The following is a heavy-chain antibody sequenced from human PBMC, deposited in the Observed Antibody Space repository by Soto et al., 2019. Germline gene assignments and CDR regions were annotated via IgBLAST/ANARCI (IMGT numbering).Heavy chain of an antibody. J-gene: IGHJ4*02. V-gene: IGHV3-74*01. CDR1: GVTFSTYDG. Sequence: WGSLRVWWAASGVTFSTYDGMLWVRQAPGEGLVWVSRINHDGTSISYADSVRGRFIISRDNAKNTLYLQMNSLGVEDTAVYYCARAPEQRPIDYWGLGTLVTVSS. D-gene: IGHD6-19*01. CDR3: ARAPEQRPIDY. CDR2: INHDGTSI.